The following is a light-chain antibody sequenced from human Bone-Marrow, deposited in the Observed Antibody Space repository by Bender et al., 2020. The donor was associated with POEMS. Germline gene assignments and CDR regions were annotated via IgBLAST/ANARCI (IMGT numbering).Light chain of an antibody. J-gene: IGLJ2*01. CDR3: QSYDSSVNAVV. CDR1: NSNIGAGYD. V-gene: IGLV1-40*01. Sequence: QSVLTQLPSVSGAPGQRVTISCTGDNSNIGAGYDVHWYQQLPGRAPKLLMFDNSNRPSGVPDRFSGSKSGTSASLAITGLQAEDEADYYCQSYDSSVNAVVFGGGTKLTVL. CDR2: DNS.